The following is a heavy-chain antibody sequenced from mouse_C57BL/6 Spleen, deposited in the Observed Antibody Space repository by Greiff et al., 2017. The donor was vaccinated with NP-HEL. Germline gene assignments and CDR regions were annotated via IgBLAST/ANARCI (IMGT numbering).Heavy chain of an antibody. Sequence: VQLQQSGPELVKPGASVKISCKASGYAFSSSWMNWVKQRPGKGLEWIGRIYPGDGATNYNGKFKGKATLTADKSSSTAYMQLSSLTSEDSAVYFCARDLPDYWGQGTTLTVSS. CDR3: ARDLPDY. CDR1: GYAFSSSW. CDR2: IYPGDGAT. V-gene: IGHV1-82*01. J-gene: IGHJ2*01.